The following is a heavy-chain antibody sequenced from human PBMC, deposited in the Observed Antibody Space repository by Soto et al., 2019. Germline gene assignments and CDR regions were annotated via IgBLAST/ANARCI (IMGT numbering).Heavy chain of an antibody. D-gene: IGHD3-3*01. CDR2: MNPNSGNT. CDR3: ARASITIFGVVKGNMDV. Sequence: GASVKVSCKASGYTFTNYDINWVRQATGQGLEWMGWMNPNSGNTGYAQKFQGRVTMTRNTSISTAYMELSSLRSEDTAVYYCARASITIFGVVKGNMDVWGKGTTVTVSS. CDR1: GYTFTNYD. V-gene: IGHV1-8*01. J-gene: IGHJ6*03.